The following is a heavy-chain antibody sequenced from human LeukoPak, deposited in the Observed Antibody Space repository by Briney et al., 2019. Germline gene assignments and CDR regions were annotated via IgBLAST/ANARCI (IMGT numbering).Heavy chain of an antibody. D-gene: IGHD6-19*01. J-gene: IGHJ4*02. V-gene: IGHV3-30-3*01. Sequence: GGSLRLSCAASGFTFSTYAMHWVRQAPSKGLEWVAATSYDGSNKYNADSVKGRFTISRDNSNSTLYLQMNSLRTEDTAVYYCARVVSSGWSLPLDYWGQGTLGTVSS. CDR1: GFTFSTYA. CDR3: ARVVSSGWSLPLDY. CDR2: TSYDGSNK.